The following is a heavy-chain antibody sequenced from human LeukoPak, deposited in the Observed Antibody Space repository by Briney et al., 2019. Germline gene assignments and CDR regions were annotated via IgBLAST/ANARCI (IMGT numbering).Heavy chain of an antibody. CDR3: AQRRQQLDFDY. CDR2: LYWDDDK. CDR1: GFSLSTSGVG. Sequence: TGSGPTLVKPTQTLTLTCTFSGFSLSTSGVGVGWIRQPPGKALESLALLYWDDDKRYRSSLKSRLTITKDTSKNQVVLTMTNMDPVDTGTYYCAQRRQQLDFDYWGQGTLVTVSS. J-gene: IGHJ4*02. V-gene: IGHV2-5*02. D-gene: IGHD6-13*01.